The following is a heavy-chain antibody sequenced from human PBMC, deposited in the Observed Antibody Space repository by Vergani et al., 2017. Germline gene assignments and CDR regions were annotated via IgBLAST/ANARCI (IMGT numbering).Heavy chain of an antibody. V-gene: IGHV1-69*02. J-gene: IGHJ6*02. CDR1: GGTFSSYT. CDR2: IVPTLNVA. CDR3: ARTLGYCSGDSCCSGIPGVDYCYGLDV. D-gene: IGHD2-15*01. Sequence: QVQLVQSGAEVKKPGSSVKVSCKASGGTFSSYTITWVRQAPGHGLEWMGRIVPTLNVANYAQNFQGRASITADMSTSTSYMDLSSLRSEDSAVYYCARTLGYCSGDSCCSGIPGVDYCYGLDVWGQGTTVTVSS.